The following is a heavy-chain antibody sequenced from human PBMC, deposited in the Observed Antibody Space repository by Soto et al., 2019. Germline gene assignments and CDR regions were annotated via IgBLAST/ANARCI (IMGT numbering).Heavy chain of an antibody. CDR2: ISGSGGST. Sequence: GGSLRLSCAASGFTFSSYAMSWVRQAPGKGLEWVSAISGSGGSTYYADSVKGRFTISRDNSKNTLYLQMSRLRSDDTAVYYCASGPGLIGSCYSGWFDPWGQGTLVTVSS. V-gene: IGHV3-23*01. D-gene: IGHD2-15*01. CDR3: ASGPGLIGSCYSGWFDP. CDR1: GFTFSSYA. J-gene: IGHJ5*02.